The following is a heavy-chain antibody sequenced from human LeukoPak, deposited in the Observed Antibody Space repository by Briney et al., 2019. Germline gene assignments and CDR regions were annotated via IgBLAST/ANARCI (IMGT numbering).Heavy chain of an antibody. CDR2: ISAYSSNT. V-gene: IGHV1-18*01. Sequence: ASVKLSCKASVYGFSSYGISWVRQAPGRGLEWMGWISAYSSNTKYAQKFQGRVTMTTDTSTGKAYIELRSLRSDDTAVYCCARGPMYSTSYYAPDYWGQGTPVTVSS. CDR1: VYGFSSYG. D-gene: IGHD1-26*01. CDR3: ARGPMYSTSYYAPDY. J-gene: IGHJ4*02.